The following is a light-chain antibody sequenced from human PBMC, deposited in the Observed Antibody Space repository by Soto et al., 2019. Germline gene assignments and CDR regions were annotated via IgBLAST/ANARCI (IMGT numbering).Light chain of an antibody. Sequence: QSALTQPASVSGSLGQSITISCTGTSGDIGIYNFVSWFHQRPAKPPKLLIFEVHNRPSGVSDRFSATKSGNAASLTISGLQADDEGDYYCTSYTRSNTWVFGGGTKLTVL. CDR3: TSYTRSNTWV. J-gene: IGLJ3*02. CDR2: EVH. V-gene: IGLV2-14*01. CDR1: SGDIGIYNF.